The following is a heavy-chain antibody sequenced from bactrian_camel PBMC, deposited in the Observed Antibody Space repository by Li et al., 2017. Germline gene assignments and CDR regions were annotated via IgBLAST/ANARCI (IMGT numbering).Heavy chain of an antibody. J-gene: IGHJ4*01. Sequence: HVQLVESGGDSVQAGGSLTLSCTVSAASYSSLRSMAWFHQAPGKHREGVAGTGLSGGRGYYADSVKGRFAIWQDNAKDTLYLQMNSLKIEDTAVYYCALGSSRQATMTARGKGTQVTVS. V-gene: IGHV3S53*01. D-gene: IGHD3*01. CDR1: AASYSSLRS. CDR2: TGLSGGRG.